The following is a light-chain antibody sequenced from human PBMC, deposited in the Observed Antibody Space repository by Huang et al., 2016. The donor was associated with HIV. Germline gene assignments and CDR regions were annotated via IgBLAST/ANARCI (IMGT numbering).Light chain of an antibody. CDR2: GAS. J-gene: IGKJ4*01. CDR1: QSVSIY. V-gene: IGKV3-11*01. Sequence: EIVLTQSPATLSLSPGERATLSCRASQSVSIYLAWYQQKPGQAPRLLIYGASNRAPGIPARFSGSGSGTDFTLTISSLEPEDFAVYYCQQRSTWPLTFGGGTKVEIK. CDR3: QQRSTWPLT.